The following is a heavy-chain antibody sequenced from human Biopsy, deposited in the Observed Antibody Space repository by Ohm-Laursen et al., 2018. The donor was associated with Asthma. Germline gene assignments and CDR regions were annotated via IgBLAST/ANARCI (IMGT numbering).Heavy chain of an antibody. CDR3: ASQSSGPDFWSGYYYFDY. CDR2: ISYDGSNK. CDR1: GFTFSSYG. Sequence: SLRLSCAASGFTFSSYGMHWVRQAPGKGLEWVAVISYDGSNKYYADSVKGRFTISRDNSRNTLYLQMNSLRAEDTAVYYCASQSSGPDFWSGYYYFDYWGQGTLVTVSS. V-gene: IGHV3-30*03. D-gene: IGHD3-3*01. J-gene: IGHJ4*02.